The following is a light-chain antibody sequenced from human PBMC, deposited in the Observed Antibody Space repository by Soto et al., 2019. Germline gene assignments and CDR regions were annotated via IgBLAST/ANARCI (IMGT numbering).Light chain of an antibody. V-gene: IGKV1-9*01. J-gene: IGKJ4*01. CDR1: QGIFRY. Sequence: DIQLTQSPSFLSASVGDRVTITCRASQGIFRYLTWYEQKQGKAPRLXIYDASTLQSGGPSMFCSSGADAAYTRTTSSLQHADVATDYCRQLNNYTLTFGGGTKVDIK. CDR2: DAS. CDR3: RQLNNYTLT.